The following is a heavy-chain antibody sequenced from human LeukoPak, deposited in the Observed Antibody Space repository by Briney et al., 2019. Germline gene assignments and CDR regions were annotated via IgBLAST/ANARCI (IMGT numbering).Heavy chain of an antibody. CDR1: GFTFSSYS. J-gene: IGHJ5*02. CDR3: ASHYWEAAADPDP. Sequence: GGSLRLSCAASGFTFSSYSMNWVRQVPGKGLEWVSYISSSSSTIYYADSVKGRFTISRDNAKNSLYLQMNSLRAEDTAVYYCASHYWEAAADPDPWGQGTLVTVSS. V-gene: IGHV3-48*04. D-gene: IGHD6-13*01. CDR2: ISSSSSTI.